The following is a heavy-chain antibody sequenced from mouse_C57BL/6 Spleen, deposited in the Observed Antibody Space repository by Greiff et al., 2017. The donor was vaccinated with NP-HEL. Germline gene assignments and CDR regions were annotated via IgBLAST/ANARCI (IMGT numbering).Heavy chain of an antibody. CDR3: AKNCEWGDYYAMDY. Sequence: EVQLVESGGGLVKPGGSLKLSCAASGFTFSDYGMHWVRQAPEKGLEWVAYISSGSSTIYYADTVKGRFTISRDNAKKTLFLQMTSLRSEDTAMYYCAKNCEWGDYYAMDYWGQGTSVTVSS. J-gene: IGHJ4*01. D-gene: IGHD1-3*01. CDR1: GFTFSDYG. V-gene: IGHV5-17*01. CDR2: ISSGSSTI.